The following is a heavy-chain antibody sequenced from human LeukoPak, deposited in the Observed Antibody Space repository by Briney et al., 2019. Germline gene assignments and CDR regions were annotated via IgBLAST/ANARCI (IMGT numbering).Heavy chain of an antibody. J-gene: IGHJ4*02. V-gene: IGHV3-23*01. CDR1: GFTYNNYA. CDR3: ARDYADYVGYFFFDY. Sequence: PGGSLRLSCAASGFTYNNYAINWVRQSRRGGLEWVSSISGGGETTYYADSAKGRFTISRDNSQNTLYLQMNSLRAEDTAVYYCARDYADYVGYFFFDYWGQGTLVTVSS. CDR2: ISGGGETT. D-gene: IGHD4-17*01.